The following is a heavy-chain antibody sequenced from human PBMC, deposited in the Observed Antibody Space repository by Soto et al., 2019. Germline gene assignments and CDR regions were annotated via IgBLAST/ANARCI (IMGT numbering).Heavy chain of an antibody. CDR1: GFTFDDYA. CDR2: ISWNSGSI. V-gene: IGHV3-9*01. CDR3: AKGYYDILTGYSLFDY. J-gene: IGHJ4*02. D-gene: IGHD3-9*01. Sequence: EVQLVESGGGLVQPGRSLRLSCAASGFTFDDYAMHWVRQAPGKGLEWVSGISWNSGSIGYADSVKGRFTISRDNAKNFLYLQVNSLRAEDTALYYCAKGYYDILTGYSLFDYWGQGTLGTVSS.